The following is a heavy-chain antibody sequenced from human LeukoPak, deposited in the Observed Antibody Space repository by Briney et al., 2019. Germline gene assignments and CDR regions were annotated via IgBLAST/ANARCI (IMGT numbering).Heavy chain of an antibody. V-gene: IGHV3-23*01. J-gene: IGHJ4*02. Sequence: GGSLRLSCAASGFTFSSYAMSWVRQAPGKGLAWVSTISGGSGSTYCADSVKGRFTISRDNSKNTLYLQMNSLRDEDTAVYYCAKHRFESGGYHSTDWGQGTMVTVSS. CDR3: AKHRFESGGYHSTD. CDR2: ISGGSGST. D-gene: IGHD3-22*01. CDR1: GFTFSSYA.